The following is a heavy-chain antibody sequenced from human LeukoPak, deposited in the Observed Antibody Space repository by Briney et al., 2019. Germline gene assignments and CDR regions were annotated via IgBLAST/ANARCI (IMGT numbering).Heavy chain of an antibody. J-gene: IGHJ3*02. CDR3: ARDRGYYDTSGYYGDAFDI. Sequence: SETLSLTCTVSGGSISSSSYYWGWIRQPPGKGLEWIGDLYHSGSAYYNPSLKSRVTLSVDTSKNQFSLNLTSVTAADTAVYYCARDRGYYDTSGYYGDAFDIWGQGTKVTVFS. V-gene: IGHV4-39*07. CDR2: LYHSGSA. D-gene: IGHD3-22*01. CDR1: GGSISSSSYY.